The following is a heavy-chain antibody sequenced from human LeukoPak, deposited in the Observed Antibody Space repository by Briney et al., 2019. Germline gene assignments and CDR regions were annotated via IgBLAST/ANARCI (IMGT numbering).Heavy chain of an antibody. CDR3: ARDESAAGFDY. CDR1: GYSISSSYY. CDR2: IYHSGST. J-gene: IGHJ4*02. D-gene: IGHD2-2*01. Sequence: LETLSLTCTVSGYSISSSYYWGWIRQPPGKGLEWIGSIYHSGSTYYNPSLKSRVTISVDTSKNQFSLKLSSVAAADTAVYYCARDESAAGFDYWGQGTLVTVSS. V-gene: IGHV4-38-2*02.